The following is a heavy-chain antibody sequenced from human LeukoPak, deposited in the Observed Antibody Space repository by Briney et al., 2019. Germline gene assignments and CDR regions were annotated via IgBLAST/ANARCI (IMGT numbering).Heavy chain of an antibody. D-gene: IGHD3-9*01. CDR3: AREVTKGYFDFDP. Sequence: PGGSLRLSCAASGFTFSSYGMHWVRQAPGKGLEWVAVISYDGSNKYYADSVKGRFTISRDNSKNTLYLQMNSLRAEDTAVYYCAREVTKGYFDFDPWGQGTLVTVSS. CDR2: ISYDGSNK. J-gene: IGHJ5*02. V-gene: IGHV3-30*03. CDR1: GFTFSSYG.